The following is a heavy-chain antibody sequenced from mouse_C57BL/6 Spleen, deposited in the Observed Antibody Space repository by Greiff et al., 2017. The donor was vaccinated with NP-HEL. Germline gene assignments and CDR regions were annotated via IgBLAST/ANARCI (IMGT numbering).Heavy chain of an antibody. V-gene: IGHV8-12*01. D-gene: IGHD2-1*01. CDR1: GFSLSTSGMG. Sequence: QVTLKESGPGILQSSQTLSLTCSFSGFSLSTSGMGVSWIRQPSGKGLEWLAHIYWDDDKRYNPSLKSRLTISKDTSRNQVFLKITSVDTADTATYYCARSLYPYWYFDVWGTGTTVTVSS. CDR2: IYWDDDK. J-gene: IGHJ1*03. CDR3: ARSLYPYWYFDV.